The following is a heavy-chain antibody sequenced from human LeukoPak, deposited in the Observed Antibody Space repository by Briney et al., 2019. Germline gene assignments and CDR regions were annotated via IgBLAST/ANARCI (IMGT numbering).Heavy chain of an antibody. V-gene: IGHV3-23*01. J-gene: IGHJ4*02. D-gene: IGHD2-2*02. Sequence: GGSLRLSCAASGFTFSSYAMSWVRQAPGKGLEWVSAISGSGGSTYYADSVKGQFTISRDNSKNTLYLQMNSLRAEDTAVYYCAKDFLYCSSTSCYTSYWGQGTLVTVSS. CDR3: AKDFLYCSSTSCYTSY. CDR2: ISGSGGST. CDR1: GFTFSSYA.